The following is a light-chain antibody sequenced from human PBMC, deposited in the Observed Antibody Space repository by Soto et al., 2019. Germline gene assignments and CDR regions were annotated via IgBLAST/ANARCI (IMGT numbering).Light chain of an antibody. CDR3: QQRHNWPIT. CDR1: QTIRGL. CDR2: DTS. J-gene: IGKJ5*01. V-gene: IGKV3-11*01. Sequence: EIVLTQSPATLSLSPGERVTLSCRTSQTIRGLLNWYQQRPGQAPRLLIYDTSNRATDIPARFSGSGSGTDFILTISSLDPEDFGVCFCQQRHNWPITFGQGTRLDIK.